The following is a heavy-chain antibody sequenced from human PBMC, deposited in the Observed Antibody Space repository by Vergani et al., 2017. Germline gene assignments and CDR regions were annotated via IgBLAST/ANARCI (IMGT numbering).Heavy chain of an antibody. D-gene: IGHD4-17*01. CDR3: ARFDYGDLWFFDY. Sequence: QVQLQQWGAGVVKPSGTLSLTCAVFGESFSSFYWSWIRKPPGKGREWIGEINNDGHTNYNPSLESRVTVSRDTAKNQFSLNLMSVTAADTAVYFCARFDYGDLWFFDYWGRGLLVTVSS. J-gene: IGHJ4*02. V-gene: IGHV4-34*02. CDR1: GESFSSFY. CDR2: INNDGHT.